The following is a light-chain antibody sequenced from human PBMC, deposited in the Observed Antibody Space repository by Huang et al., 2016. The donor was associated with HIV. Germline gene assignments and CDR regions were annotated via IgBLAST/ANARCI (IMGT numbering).Light chain of an antibody. Sequence: EIVLTQSPATLSLSPGERATLSCRASQSVDRYLAWYQQKPGQAPRLLIHDASNRATGIPARFSGSGSETDFTLTISSLEPEDFAVYYCHQRSNWPQTFGQGTKVEIK. CDR3: HQRSNWPQT. CDR2: DAS. J-gene: IGKJ2*01. CDR1: QSVDRY. V-gene: IGKV3-11*01.